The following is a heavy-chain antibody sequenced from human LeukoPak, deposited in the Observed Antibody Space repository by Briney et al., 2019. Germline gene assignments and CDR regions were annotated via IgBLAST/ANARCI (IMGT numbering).Heavy chain of an antibody. CDR3: ARLGAGQPPS. V-gene: IGHV4-59*01. Sequence: SETLSLTCTVSGGPISSYYWSWIRQPPGKGLEWIGYIYYDGSTKYNPSLKSRVTISVDTSKNQFSLKLSSVTAADTAVFYCARLGAGQPPSWGQGTLVTVSS. CDR2: IYYDGST. D-gene: IGHD1-1*01. J-gene: IGHJ5*02. CDR1: GGPISSYY.